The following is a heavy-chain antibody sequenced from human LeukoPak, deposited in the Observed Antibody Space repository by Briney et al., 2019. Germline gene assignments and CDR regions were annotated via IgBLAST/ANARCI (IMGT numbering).Heavy chain of an antibody. CDR1: AGSIFSTTFY. CDR3: ARRSDSGSDDGEDYFDF. J-gene: IGHJ4*02. D-gene: IGHD1-26*01. V-gene: IGHV4-39*01. Sequence: PSETLSLACSVSAGSIFSTTFYWGWIRQPPGRGLEWIVSMYYDGSTYYNPSLKSRISISVYTANKQFSLKLTSVTAADTAVYFCARRSDSGSDDGEDYFDFWGQGTLVTVSS. CDR2: MYYDGST.